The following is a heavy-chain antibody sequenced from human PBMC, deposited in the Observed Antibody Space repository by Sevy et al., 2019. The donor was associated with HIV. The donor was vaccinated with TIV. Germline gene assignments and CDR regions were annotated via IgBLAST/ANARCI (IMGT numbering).Heavy chain of an antibody. V-gene: IGHV3-48*04. D-gene: IGHD3-22*01. Sequence: GGSLRLSCAASGFTFSSHGMHWVRQAPGKGLEWVSYISRSGSTINYADSVKGRFTISRDNAKNSLYLQINSLRAEDTAVYYCARENTMIEEPGWFDPWGQGTLVTVSS. CDR3: ARENTMIEEPGWFDP. CDR1: GFTFSSHG. J-gene: IGHJ5*02. CDR2: ISRSGSTI.